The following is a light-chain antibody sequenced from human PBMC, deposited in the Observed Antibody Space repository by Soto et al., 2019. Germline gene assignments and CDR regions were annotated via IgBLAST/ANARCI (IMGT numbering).Light chain of an antibody. CDR1: PSVSSSA. CDR3: QQYGSS. J-gene: IGKJ1*01. Sequence: EIVLTQSPGTLSLSPGDRATLSCRASPSVSSSALAWYQQKPGQTPRLLMYGASTRATGIPDRFSGSGSGKDFTLTISRLEPDDFAVYYCQQYGSSFGQGTKVEIK. V-gene: IGKV3-20*01. CDR2: GAS.